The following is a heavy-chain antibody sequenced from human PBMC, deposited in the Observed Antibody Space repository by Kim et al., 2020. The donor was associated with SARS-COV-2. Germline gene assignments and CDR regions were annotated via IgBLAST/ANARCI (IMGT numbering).Heavy chain of an antibody. J-gene: IGHJ4*02. CDR3: YYYDSSGYAY. V-gene: IGHV3-21*01. CDR1: GFTFSSYS. CDR2: ISSSSSYI. Sequence: GGSLRLSCAASGFTFSSYSMNWVRQAPGKGLEWVSSISSSSSYIYYADSVKGRFTISRDNAKYSLYLQMNSLRAEDTAVYYSYYYDSSGYAYWGQGTLVTVSS. D-gene: IGHD3-22*01.